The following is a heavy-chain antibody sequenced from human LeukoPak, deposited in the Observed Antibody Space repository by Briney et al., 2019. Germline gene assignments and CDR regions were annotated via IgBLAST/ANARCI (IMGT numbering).Heavy chain of an antibody. J-gene: IGHJ4*02. V-gene: IGHV3-21*01. Sequence: GGSLRLSCAASGFTFSSYSMNWVRQAPGKGLEWVSSISSSSTYIYYADPVKGRFTISRDNAKNSLYLQMNSLRAEDTAVYYCAREILGELYFDFWGQGTLVTVSS. D-gene: IGHD3-10*01. CDR3: AREILGELYFDF. CDR1: GFTFSSYS. CDR2: ISSSSTYI.